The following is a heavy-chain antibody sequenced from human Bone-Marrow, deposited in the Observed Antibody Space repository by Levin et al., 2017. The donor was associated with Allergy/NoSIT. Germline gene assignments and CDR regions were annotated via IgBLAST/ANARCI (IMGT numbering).Heavy chain of an antibody. D-gene: IGHD1-7*01. V-gene: IGHV4-4*07. J-gene: IGHJ4*02. Sequence: PSETLSLTCIVSNASISSYYWSWIRQSAGKGLEWIGRIYTNGRTNYNPSLKSRLILSVDTAKNHISLNLISVTAADTAIYYCAGGTYFYGVYWGQGILVTVSS. CDR2: IYTNGRT. CDR1: NASISSYY. CDR3: AGGTYFYGVY.